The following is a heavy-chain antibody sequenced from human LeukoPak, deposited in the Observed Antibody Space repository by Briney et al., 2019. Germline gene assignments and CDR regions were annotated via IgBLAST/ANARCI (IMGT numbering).Heavy chain of an antibody. CDR3: AKDYCSSTSCYTGMEYYFDY. V-gene: IGHV3-30*02. D-gene: IGHD2-2*02. Sequence: GGSLRLSCAASGFTFSSYGMHWVRQAPGKGLEWVAFIRYDGSNKYYADSVKGRFTISRDNSKNTPYLQMNSLRAEDTAVYYCAKDYCSSTSCYTGMEYYFDYWGQGTLVTVSS. J-gene: IGHJ4*02. CDR2: IRYDGSNK. CDR1: GFTFSSYG.